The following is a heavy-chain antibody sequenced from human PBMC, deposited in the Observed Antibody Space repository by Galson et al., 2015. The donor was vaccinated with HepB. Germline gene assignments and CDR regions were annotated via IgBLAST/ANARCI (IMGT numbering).Heavy chain of an antibody. D-gene: IGHD2-2*01. CDR3: ARENDIVVVPAAFDY. J-gene: IGHJ4*02. CDR2: ISSSSSYI. Sequence: SLRLSCAASGFTFSSYSMNWVRQAPGKGLEWVSSISSSSSYIYYADSVKGRFTISRDNAKNSLYLQMNSLRAEDTAVHYCARENDIVVVPAAFDYWGQGTLVTVSS. V-gene: IGHV3-21*01. CDR1: GFTFSSYS.